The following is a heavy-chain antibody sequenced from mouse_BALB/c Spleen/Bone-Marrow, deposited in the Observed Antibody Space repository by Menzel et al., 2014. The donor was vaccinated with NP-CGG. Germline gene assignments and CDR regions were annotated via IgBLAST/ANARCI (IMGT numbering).Heavy chain of an antibody. Sequence: EVQGVESGGGLVQPGGSLKLSCAASGFDFSRYWMSWVRQAPGKGLEWIGEINPDSSTINYTPSLKDKFIISRDNAKNTLYLQMSKVRSEDTALYCCARLGYYDSSDYWGQGTTLTVSS. J-gene: IGHJ2*01. D-gene: IGHD1-1*01. CDR3: ARLGYYDSSDY. CDR2: INPDSSTI. CDR1: GFDFSRYW. V-gene: IGHV4-1*02.